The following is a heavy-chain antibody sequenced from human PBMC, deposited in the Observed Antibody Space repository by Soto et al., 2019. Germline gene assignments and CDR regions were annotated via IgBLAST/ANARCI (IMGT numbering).Heavy chain of an antibody. V-gene: IGHV1-18*04. CDR2: ISAYNGNT. CDR3: ARDRSVRAVAVALGGY. J-gene: IGHJ4*02. D-gene: IGHD6-19*01. CDR1: GYTFTSYG. Sequence: ASVKVSCKASGYTFTSYGISWVRQAPGQGLEWMGWISAYNGNTNYAQKLQGRVTMTTDTSTSTAYMELRSLRSDDTAVYCCARDRSVRAVAVALGGYWGQGTLVTVSS.